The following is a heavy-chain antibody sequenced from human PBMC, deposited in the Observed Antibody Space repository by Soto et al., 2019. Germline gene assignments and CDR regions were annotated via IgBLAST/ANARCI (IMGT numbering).Heavy chain of an antibody. CDR1: GGSFSGYY. J-gene: IGHJ4*02. V-gene: IGHV4-34*01. CDR3: ERGLGYCSRTSGSTSDY. CDR2: INHSGST. D-gene: IGHD2-2*01. Sequence: QVQLQQWGAGLLKPSETLSLTCAVYGGSFSGYYWSWIRQPPGKGLEWIGEINHSGSTNYNPSLKSQVTMSVDTSKNQFSLKLSSVTGTYTPVYYCERGLGYCSRTSGSTSDYCGQGTLVTVSS.